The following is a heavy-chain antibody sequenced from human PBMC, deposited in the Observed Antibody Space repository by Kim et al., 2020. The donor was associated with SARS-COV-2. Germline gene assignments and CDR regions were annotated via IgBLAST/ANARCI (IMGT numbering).Heavy chain of an antibody. D-gene: IGHD4-17*01. J-gene: IGHJ3*02. Sequence: GGSLRLSCAASGFTFSSYAMSWVRQAPGKGLEWVSAISGSGGSTYYADSVKGRFTISRDNSKNTLYLQMNSLRAEDTAVYYCAKSLSYGDYKIGAFDIWGQGTMVTVSS. CDR1: GFTFSSYA. CDR2: ISGSGGST. CDR3: AKSLSYGDYKIGAFDI. V-gene: IGHV3-23*01.